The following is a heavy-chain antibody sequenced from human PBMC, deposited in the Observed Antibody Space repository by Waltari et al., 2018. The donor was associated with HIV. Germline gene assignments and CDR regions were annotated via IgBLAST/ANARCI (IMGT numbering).Heavy chain of an antibody. CDR3: TRALAY. CDR2: IRSRGNRYAT. J-gene: IGHJ4*02. V-gene: IGHV3-73*02. D-gene: IGHD3-16*01. Sequence: EVQLVESGGGLVQPGGSLRVACAASGFPFSASAIHWGRRAAGKGLEWVGRIRSRGNRYATAYGASVKGRFTVSRDDSKNTAYLQMNNLKTEDTAVYYCTRALAYWGQGTLVTVSP. CDR1: GFPFSASA.